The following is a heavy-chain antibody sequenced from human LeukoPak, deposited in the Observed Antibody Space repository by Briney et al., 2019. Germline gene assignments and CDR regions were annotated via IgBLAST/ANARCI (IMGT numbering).Heavy chain of an antibody. Sequence: GGSLRLSCAASGFTFSHYWMSWVRQAPGKGLEWVANIKQDGSEEYYVDSVEGRFSISRDNAKNSLNLQMNGLRAEDTAVYYCARELRMVTAFDIWGQGTVVTVSS. CDR1: GFTFSHYW. J-gene: IGHJ3*02. D-gene: IGHD4-23*01. CDR3: ARELRMVTAFDI. CDR2: IKQDGSEE. V-gene: IGHV3-7*01.